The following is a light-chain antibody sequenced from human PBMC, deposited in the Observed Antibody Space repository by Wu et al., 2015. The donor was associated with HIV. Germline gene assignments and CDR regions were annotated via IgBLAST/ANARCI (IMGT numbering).Light chain of an antibody. Sequence: DIQLTQSPSFLSASIGDRVTITCRASQGISSYLVWYQQKPGKAPKLLIYAASTLQSGVPSRFSGSGSGTEFTLTVSSLQSDDFATYYCQQYNDYPWTFGQGTKVEIK. CDR2: AAS. CDR1: QGISSY. CDR3: QQYNDYPWT. J-gene: IGKJ1*01. V-gene: IGKV1-9*01.